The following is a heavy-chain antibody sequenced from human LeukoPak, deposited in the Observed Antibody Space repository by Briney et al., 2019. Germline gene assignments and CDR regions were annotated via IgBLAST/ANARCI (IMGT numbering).Heavy chain of an antibody. V-gene: IGHV3-74*01. CDR3: AKAWFDVITMVREEPFDP. CDR1: GFPFSSYW. Sequence: GGSLRLSCVASGFPFSSYWMHWVRQAPGKGLEWVSRINTDGGTTDNTNYAGSVKGRFTISRDNSKNTLYLQMYSLRAEDTAVYYCAKAWFDVITMVREEPFDPWGQGTLVTVSS. CDR2: INTDGGTTDNT. J-gene: IGHJ5*02. D-gene: IGHD3-10*01.